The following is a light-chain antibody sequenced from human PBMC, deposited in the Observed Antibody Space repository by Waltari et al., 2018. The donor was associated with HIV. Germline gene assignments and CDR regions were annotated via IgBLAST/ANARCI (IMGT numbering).Light chain of an antibody. V-gene: IGLV8-61*01. J-gene: IGLJ1*01. Sequence: QTVVTQEPSFSVSPGGTVTLTCGLTSGSVSTTYDPSWYRQTPGQSPRTLIYNTNMRSSGVPDRCSGSILGNKAALTITGAQADDESHYYWGLYGGSGIYVFGPGTEVTVL. CDR2: NTN. CDR3: GLYGGSGIYV. CDR1: SGSVSTTYD.